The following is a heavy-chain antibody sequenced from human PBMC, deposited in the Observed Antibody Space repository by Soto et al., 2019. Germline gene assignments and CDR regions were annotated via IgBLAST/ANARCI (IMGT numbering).Heavy chain of an antibody. D-gene: IGHD2-15*01. J-gene: IGHJ4*02. CDR1: GGTMSSYY. CDR3: ARADPDASVGY. Sequence: SETLSLTCTVSGGTMSSYYWTWLRQSPGRGLEWIGYISYSGSTYYNPSLKSRVTISADTSKNQFSLRMNSMIAADTAVYHCARADPDASVGYWGQGTLVTVSS. V-gene: IGHV4-59*01. CDR2: ISYSGST.